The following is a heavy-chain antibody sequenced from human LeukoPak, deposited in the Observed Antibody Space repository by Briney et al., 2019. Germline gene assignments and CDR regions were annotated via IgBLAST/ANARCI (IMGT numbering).Heavy chain of an antibody. Sequence: GGSLTLSCAVSGFTINILWMSWVRQPPEKGLEWVANIKKEGSEEKYVDSVKGRFTISRNNAKNSLYLQMNSLRAEDTAVYYCARGGSWFDPWGQGTLVTVSS. CDR3: ARGGSWFDP. CDR1: GFTINILW. D-gene: IGHD3-10*01. J-gene: IGHJ5*02. CDR2: IKKEGSEE. V-gene: IGHV3-7*01.